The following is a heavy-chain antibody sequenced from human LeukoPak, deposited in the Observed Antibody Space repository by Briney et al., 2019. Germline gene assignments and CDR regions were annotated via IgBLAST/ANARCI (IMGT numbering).Heavy chain of an antibody. J-gene: IGHJ4*02. CDR1: GGSISGSSYY. CDR3: ATRTNNSTLAY. V-gene: IGHV3-48*02. D-gene: IGHD2-8*01. CDR2: ISSSSSTI. Sequence: ETLSLTCAVSGGSISGSSYYWGWIRQPPGKGLEWVSYISSSSSTIYYADSVKGRFTISRDNAKNSLYLQMNSLRDEDTAVYYCATRTNNSTLAYWGQGTLVTVSS.